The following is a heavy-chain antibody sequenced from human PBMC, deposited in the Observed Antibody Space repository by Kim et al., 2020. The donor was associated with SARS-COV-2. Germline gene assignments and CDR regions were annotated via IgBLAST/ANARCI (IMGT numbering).Heavy chain of an antibody. CDR2: SKTNGRSP. J-gene: IGHJ3*01. V-gene: IGHV3-74*01. Sequence: SKTNGRSPYYADSVKGRFTISRDNAKNTVHLQMNSLRAEDTAVYYCVRDPVWGQGTMVTVSS. CDR3: VRDPV.